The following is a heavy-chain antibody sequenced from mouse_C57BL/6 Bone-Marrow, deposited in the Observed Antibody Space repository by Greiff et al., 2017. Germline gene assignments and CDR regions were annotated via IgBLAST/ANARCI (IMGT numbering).Heavy chain of an antibody. V-gene: IGHV2-9*01. CDR1: GFSLTSYG. CDR3: AKRDYGSSYDYAMDY. D-gene: IGHD1-1*01. J-gene: IGHJ4*01. CDR2: IWGGGST. Sequence: VKVVESGPGLVAPSQSLSITCTVSGFSLTSYGVDWVRQPPGKGLEWLGVIWGGGSTNYNSALMSRLSISKDNSKSQVFLKMNSLQTDDTAMYYCAKRDYGSSYDYAMDYWDQGTSDTVSS.